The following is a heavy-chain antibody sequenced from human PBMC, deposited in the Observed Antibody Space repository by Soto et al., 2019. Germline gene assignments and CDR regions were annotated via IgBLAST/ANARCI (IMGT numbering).Heavy chain of an antibody. CDR3: AKPITIWAYYYYGMDV. CDR2: ISYDGSNK. V-gene: IGHV3-30*18. Sequence: PGGSLRLSCAASGFTFSSYGMHWVRQAPGKGLEWVAVISYDGSNKYYADSVKGRFTISRDNSKNTLYLQMNSLRAEDTAVYYCAKPITIWAYYYYGMDVWGQGTTVTVSS. D-gene: IGHD3-3*01. CDR1: GFTFSSYG. J-gene: IGHJ6*02.